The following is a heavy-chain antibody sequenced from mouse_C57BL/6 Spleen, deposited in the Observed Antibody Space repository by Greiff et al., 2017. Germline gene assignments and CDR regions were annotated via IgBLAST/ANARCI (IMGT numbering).Heavy chain of an antibody. CDR3: ARYEDKLNAMDY. J-gene: IGHJ4*01. V-gene: IGHV1-26*01. CDR1: GYTFTDYY. CDR2: INPNNGGT. Sequence: VQLQQSGPELVKPGASVKISCKASGYTFTDYYMNWVKQSHGKSLEWIGDINPNNGGTSYNQKFKGKATLTVDKSSSTAYMELRSLTSEDSAVYYCARYEDKLNAMDYWGQGTSVTVSS. D-gene: IGHD2-12*01.